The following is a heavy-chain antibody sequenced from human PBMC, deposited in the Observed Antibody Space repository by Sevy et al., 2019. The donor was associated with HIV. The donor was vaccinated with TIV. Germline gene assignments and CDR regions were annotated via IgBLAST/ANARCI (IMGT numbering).Heavy chain of an antibody. J-gene: IGHJ4*02. Sequence: ASVKVSCKASGYTFTSYDIHWVRQAAGQGLEWMGWMNVYNAKTNFAQKFQDRVTVTRDTSITTAYMELSSLRSDDTAVYYCGRGGPARGDFWGQGTLVTVSS. CDR1: GYTFTSYD. V-gene: IGHV1-8*01. CDR2: MNVYNAKT. CDR3: GRGGPARGDF. D-gene: IGHD3-10*01.